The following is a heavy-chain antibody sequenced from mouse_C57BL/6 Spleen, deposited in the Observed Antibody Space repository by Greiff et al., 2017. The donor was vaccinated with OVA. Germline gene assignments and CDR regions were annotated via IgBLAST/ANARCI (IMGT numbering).Heavy chain of an antibody. V-gene: IGHV1-5*01. J-gene: IGHJ1*03. CDR1: GYTFTSYW. CDR3: TRSGGQLRLHWYFDV. D-gene: IGHD3-2*02. Sequence: EVQLQESGTVLARPGASVKMSCKTSGYTFTSYWMHWVKQRPGQGLEWIGAIYPGNSDTSYNQKFKGKAKLTAVTSASTAYMALSSLTNEDSAVYYCTRSGGQLRLHWYFDVWGTGTTVTVSS. CDR2: IYPGNSDT.